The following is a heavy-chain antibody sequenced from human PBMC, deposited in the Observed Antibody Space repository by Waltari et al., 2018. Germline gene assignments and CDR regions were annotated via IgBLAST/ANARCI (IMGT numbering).Heavy chain of an antibody. CDR2: INPNNGGT. CDR3: ARYTSGHEDY. J-gene: IGHJ4*02. V-gene: IGHV1-2*02. Sequence: QVQLVQSGAEVKKPGASVKVSCKASRYTFTGYYMPWVRQAPGQGLEWMGWINPNNGGTNYAQKFQGRVSMTWDTSISTAYMELSRLRSDDTAVYYCARYTSGHEDYWGQGTLVTVSS. D-gene: IGHD6-19*01. CDR1: RYTFTGYY.